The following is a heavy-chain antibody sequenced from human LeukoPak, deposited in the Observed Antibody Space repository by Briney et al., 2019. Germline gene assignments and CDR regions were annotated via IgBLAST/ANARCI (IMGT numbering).Heavy chain of an antibody. Sequence: GGSLRLSCAASGFAFSSYAMSWVRQAPGKGLEWVSAISGSGGSTYYADSVKGRFTISRDNSKNTLYLQMNSLRAEDTAVYYCASTGVDTAMGDAFDIWGQGTMVTVSS. CDR3: ASTGVDTAMGDAFDI. J-gene: IGHJ3*02. CDR1: GFAFSSYA. D-gene: IGHD5-18*01. V-gene: IGHV3-23*01. CDR2: ISGSGGST.